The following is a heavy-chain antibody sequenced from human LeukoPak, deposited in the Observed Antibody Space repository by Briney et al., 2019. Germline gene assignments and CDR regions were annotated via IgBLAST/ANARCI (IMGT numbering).Heavy chain of an antibody. J-gene: IGHJ4*02. CDR2: IYYSGST. D-gene: IGHD3-22*01. CDR1: GGSVSSGSYY. Sequence: SETLSLTCTVSGGSVSSGSYYWSWIRQPPGKGLEWIGYIYYSGSTNYNPSLKSRVTISVDTSKNQFSLKLSSVTAADTAVYYCARVPNYYDSSPLDYWGQGTLVTVSS. CDR3: ARVPNYYDSSPLDY. V-gene: IGHV4-61*01.